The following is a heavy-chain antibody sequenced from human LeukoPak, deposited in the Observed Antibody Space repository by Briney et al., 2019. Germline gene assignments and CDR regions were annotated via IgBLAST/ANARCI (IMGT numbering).Heavy chain of an antibody. Sequence: GGSLRLSCAASGFTFSSYGMHWVRQAPGKGLEWVAFIRYDGSNKYYADSVKGRFTISRDNSKNTLYLQMNSLRAEDTAVYYCAKLGAPVEEHGSGSLAYWGQGTLVTVSS. D-gene: IGHD3-10*01. J-gene: IGHJ4*02. V-gene: IGHV3-30*02. CDR2: IRYDGSNK. CDR1: GFTFSSYG. CDR3: AKLGAPVEEHGSGSLAY.